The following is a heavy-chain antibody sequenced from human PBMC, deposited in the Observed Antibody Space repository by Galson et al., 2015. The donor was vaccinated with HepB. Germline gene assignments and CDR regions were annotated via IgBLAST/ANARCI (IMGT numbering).Heavy chain of an antibody. V-gene: IGHV1-69*13. CDR2: IIPIFGTA. CDR3: ARGVRDWNYFPPSDY. J-gene: IGHJ4*02. D-gene: IGHD1-7*01. CDR1: GGTFSNYA. Sequence: SVKVSCKASGGTFSNYAISWVRQAPGQGLEWMGGIIPIFGTANYAPKFQGRVTITADESTSTVYMELSNLKSEDTAVYYCARGVRDWNYFPPSDYWGQGTLVTVSS.